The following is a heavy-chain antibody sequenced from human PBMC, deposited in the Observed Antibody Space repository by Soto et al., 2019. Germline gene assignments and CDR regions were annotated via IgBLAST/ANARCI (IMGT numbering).Heavy chain of an antibody. D-gene: IGHD3-16*01. J-gene: IGHJ6*02. Sequence: PGGSLRLSCAASGFTFSSYGMHWVRQAPGKGLEWVAVISYDGSNKYYADSVKGRFTISRDNSKNTLYLQMNSLRAEDTAVYYCAKDQEGDPAYYYYGMDVWGQGTTVTVSS. CDR2: ISYDGSNK. CDR1: GFTFSSYG. CDR3: AKDQEGDPAYYYYGMDV. V-gene: IGHV3-30*18.